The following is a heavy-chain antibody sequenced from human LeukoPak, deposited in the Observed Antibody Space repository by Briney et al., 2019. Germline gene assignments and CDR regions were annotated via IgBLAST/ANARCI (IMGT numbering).Heavy chain of an antibody. V-gene: IGHV1-46*01. CDR1: GGTFTSYY. CDR2: INPSGGST. D-gene: IGHD4-17*01. CDR3: AREGNGESTYYYYYMDV. J-gene: IGHJ6*03. Sequence: ASVKVSCKASGGTFTSYYMHWVRQAPGQGLEWMGIINPSGGSTSYAQKFQGRVTMTRDTSTSTVYMELSSLRSEDTAVYYCAREGNGESTYYYYYMDVWGKGTTVTVSS.